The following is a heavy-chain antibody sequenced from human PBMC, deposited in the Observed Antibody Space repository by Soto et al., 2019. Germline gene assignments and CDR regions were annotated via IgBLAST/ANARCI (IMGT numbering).Heavy chain of an antibody. D-gene: IGHD6-19*01. J-gene: IGHJ4*02. CDR1: GGSISSYY. Sequence: PSETLSLTCTVSGGSISSYYWSWIRQPQGKGLEWIGYIYYSGSTNYNPSLKSRVTISVDTSKNQFSLKLSSVTAADTAVYYCARTPNLGIAVAGLPDYWGQGTLVTVSS. CDR3: ARTPNLGIAVAGLPDY. V-gene: IGHV4-59*01. CDR2: IYYSGST.